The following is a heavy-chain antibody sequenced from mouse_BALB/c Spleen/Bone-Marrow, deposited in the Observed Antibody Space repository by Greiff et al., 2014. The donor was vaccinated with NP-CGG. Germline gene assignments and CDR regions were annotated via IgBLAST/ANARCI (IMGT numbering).Heavy chain of an antibody. CDR2: IDPANGNT. D-gene: IGHD1-1*01. Sequence: EVMLVESGAELVKPGASVKLSCTASGFNIKDTYMHWVKQRPEQGLEWIGRIDPANGNTKYDPKFQGKATITADTSSNTAYLQLSSLTSEDTAVYYCAVYYYGSSSFAYWGQGTLVTVSA. J-gene: IGHJ3*01. CDR3: AVYYYGSSSFAY. CDR1: GFNIKDTY. V-gene: IGHV14-3*02.